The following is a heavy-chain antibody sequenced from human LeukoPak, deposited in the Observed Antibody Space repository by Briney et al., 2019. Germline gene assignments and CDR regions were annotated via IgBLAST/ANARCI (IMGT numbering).Heavy chain of an antibody. CDR2: IYCSGST. V-gene: IGHV4-59*01. D-gene: IGHD3-16*01. Sequence: PSETLSLTCTVSGGSISSYYWSWIRQPPAKVLEWIGYIYCSGSTNYNPSLKSRVTISVDTSKNQFSLKLSSVTAADTAVYYCARVWPHYYYYMDVWGKGTTVTVSS. J-gene: IGHJ6*03. CDR1: GGSISSYY. CDR3: ARVWPHYYYYMDV.